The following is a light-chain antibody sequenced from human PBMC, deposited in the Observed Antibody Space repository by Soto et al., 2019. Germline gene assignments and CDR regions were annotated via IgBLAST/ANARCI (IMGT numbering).Light chain of an antibody. CDR1: SGHSTYA. Sequence: QPVLTQSPSASASLGVSVKLTCTLSSGHSTYAIAWHQQQPDRGPRYLMTLNSDGSHTKADGIPYRFSGSSSGAARYLTITRLQSEDEADYYCQTWDTGTVVFGGGTQLTVL. CDR3: QTWDTGTVV. J-gene: IGLJ2*01. CDR2: LNSDGSH. V-gene: IGLV4-69*01.